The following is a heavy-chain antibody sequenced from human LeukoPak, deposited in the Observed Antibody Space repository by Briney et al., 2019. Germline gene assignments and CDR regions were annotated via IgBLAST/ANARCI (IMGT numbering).Heavy chain of an antibody. CDR3: ARDPTYYYGSGSYKGHNWFDP. J-gene: IGHJ5*02. CDR1: GYNFVGYY. D-gene: IGHD3-10*01. Sequence: ASVKVSCKGSGYNFVGYYIHWVRQVPGQGLEWMGRINPNSGGTNYAQKFQGRVTMTRDTSISTAYMELSRLRSDDTAVYYCARDPTYYYGSGSYKGHNWFDPWGQGTLVTVSS. V-gene: IGHV1-2*06. CDR2: INPNSGGT.